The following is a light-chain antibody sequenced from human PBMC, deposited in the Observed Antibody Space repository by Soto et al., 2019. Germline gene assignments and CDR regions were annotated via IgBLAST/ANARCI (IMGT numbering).Light chain of an antibody. J-gene: IGKJ2*01. Sequence: DIQMTQSPSTLSASIGDRVTITCRASQTINNWLAWYQQKPGKAPNLLIYHASNLETGVPSRFSGSGSGTQFTLTISRLQPDDSATYYCQQYNSYPNTFGQGTKLEIK. V-gene: IGKV1-5*01. CDR3: QQYNSYPNT. CDR1: QTINNW. CDR2: HAS.